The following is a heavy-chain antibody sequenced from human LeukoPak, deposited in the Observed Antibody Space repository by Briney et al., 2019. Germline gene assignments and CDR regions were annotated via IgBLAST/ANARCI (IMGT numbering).Heavy chain of an antibody. J-gene: IGHJ5*02. CDR1: GYTFTSYG. CDR3: ARAGRGKASSSPQRENWFDP. Sequence: ASVKVSCKASGYTFTSYGISWVRQAPGQGLEWIGWISAYNGNTNYAQKLQGRVTMTTDTSTSTAYMELRSLRSDDTAVYYCARAGRGKASSSPQRENWFDPWGQGTLVTVSS. D-gene: IGHD6-6*01. CDR2: ISAYNGNT. V-gene: IGHV1-18*01.